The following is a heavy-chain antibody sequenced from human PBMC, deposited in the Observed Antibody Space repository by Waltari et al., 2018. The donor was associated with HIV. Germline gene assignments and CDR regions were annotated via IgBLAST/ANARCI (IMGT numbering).Heavy chain of an antibody. CDR1: GGSFVGYY. D-gene: IGHD2-21*01. V-gene: IGHV4-34*02. CDR2: INHTGKK. CDR3: ARDQLSLLYGESRRLGDLEA. J-gene: IGHJ6*04. Sequence: QVQLQQWGTSLLQPWETLFLTCAAYGGSFVGYYWNWIRQSRGGTLGWIGEINHTGKKNYNPAVGTRFDRSVDMSTNHFSLTLSSVTAEDTATYVCARDQLSLLYGESRRLGDLEAWREGTAVVVPS.